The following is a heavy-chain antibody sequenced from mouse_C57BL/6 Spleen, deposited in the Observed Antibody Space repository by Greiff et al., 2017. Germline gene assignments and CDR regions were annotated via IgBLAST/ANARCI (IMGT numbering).Heavy chain of an antibody. D-gene: IGHD1-1*01. CDR3: ARQETVGVAY. CDR2: ISNGGGST. Sequence: EVMLVESGGGLVQPGGSLKLSCAASGFTFSDYYMYWVRQTPEKRLEWVAYISNGGGSTYYPDTVKGRFTISRDNAKNTLYLQMSRLKSEDTAMYYCARQETVGVAYWGQGTLVTVSA. CDR1: GFTFSDYY. V-gene: IGHV5-12*01. J-gene: IGHJ3*01.